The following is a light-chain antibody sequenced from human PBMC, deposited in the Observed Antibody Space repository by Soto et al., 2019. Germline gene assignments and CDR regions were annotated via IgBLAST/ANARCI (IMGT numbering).Light chain of an antibody. J-gene: IGKJ1*01. Sequence: EIGLTQSPCTLSLSKGERDTLSCRASQSVSSSYLAWYQQKPGQAPRVLIYGASSRATGIPARFSGSGSGTEFTLTISSLQSEDFAVYYCQQYNNWPQTFGQGTKVDIK. V-gene: IGKV3-15*01. CDR2: GAS. CDR3: QQYNNWPQT. CDR1: QSVSSSY.